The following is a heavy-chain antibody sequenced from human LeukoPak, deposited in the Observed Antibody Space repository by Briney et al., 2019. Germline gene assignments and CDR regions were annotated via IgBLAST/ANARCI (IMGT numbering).Heavy chain of an antibody. D-gene: IGHD2-2*01. J-gene: IGHJ3*02. CDR1: GFTFSSYK. CDR3: ARSIVVPAAISGAFDI. V-gene: IGHV3-21*05. CDR2: IATSITDI. Sequence: PGGALRLSCAASGFTFSSYKMTWVRPAPGEGLEWVSYIATSITDIYFADSVKGRFPISRDNAKNSLYLQMNSLRAEDTALYYCARSIVVPAAISGAFDIWGQGTIVTVSS.